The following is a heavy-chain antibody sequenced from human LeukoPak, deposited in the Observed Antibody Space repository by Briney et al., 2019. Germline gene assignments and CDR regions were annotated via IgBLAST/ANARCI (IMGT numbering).Heavy chain of an antibody. CDR2: IYYSGST. V-gene: IGHV4-39*07. D-gene: IGHD6-6*01. CDR3: ARGSSSSSWFDP. J-gene: IGHJ5*02. CDR1: GGSIGSSSYY. Sequence: SETLSLTCTVSGGSIGSSSYYWGWIRQPPGKGLEWIGSIYYSGSTYYNPSLKSRVTISVDTSKNQFSLKLSSVTAAGTAVYYCARGSSSSSWFDPWGQGTLVTVSS.